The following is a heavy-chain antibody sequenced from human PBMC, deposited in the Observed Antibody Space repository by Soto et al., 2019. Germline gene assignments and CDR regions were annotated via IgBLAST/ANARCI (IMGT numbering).Heavy chain of an antibody. CDR3: ARSALDDDGYHYLDS. D-gene: IGHD5-18*01. Sequence: GASVKVSCKVSGYTLTELSMHWVRQAPGKGLEWMGGFDPEDGETIYAQKFQGRVTMTEDTSTDTVYMELRSLRSDDTGMYYCARSALDDDGYHYLDSWDQGTLVTVSS. J-gene: IGHJ5*01. CDR2: FDPEDGET. CDR1: GYTLTELS. V-gene: IGHV1-24*01.